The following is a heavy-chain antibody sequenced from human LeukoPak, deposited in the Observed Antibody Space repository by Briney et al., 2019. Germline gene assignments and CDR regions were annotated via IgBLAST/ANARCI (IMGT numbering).Heavy chain of an antibody. D-gene: IGHD4-11*01. J-gene: IGHJ4*02. CDR3: ARLWSNYTY. CDR2: ISGPSTTK. Sequence: GGSLRLSCTVSGLPFSRYALNWVRQAPGKGLEWLSYISGPSTTKYYAASVKGRFTVSRDNAKNSLFLEMNSLKVEDTAVYYCARLWSNYTYWGQGTLVAVSS. V-gene: IGHV3-48*01. CDR1: GLPFSRYA.